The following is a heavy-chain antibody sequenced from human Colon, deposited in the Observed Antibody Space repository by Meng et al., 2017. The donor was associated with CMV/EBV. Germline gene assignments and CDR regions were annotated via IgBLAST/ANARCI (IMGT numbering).Heavy chain of an antibody. CDR2: ISSSGNTI. CDR1: GFTFSSYE. J-gene: IGHJ6*02. D-gene: IGHD3-10*01. Sequence: GGSLRLSCTASGFTFSSYEMNWVRQAPGKGLEWVSYISSSGNTIYYADSVKGRFTISRDNAKNSLYLQMNSLRAEDTGIYYCVKVKDDFGEPISGAMDVWGQGTTVTVSS. V-gene: IGHV3-48*03. CDR3: VKVKDDFGEPISGAMDV.